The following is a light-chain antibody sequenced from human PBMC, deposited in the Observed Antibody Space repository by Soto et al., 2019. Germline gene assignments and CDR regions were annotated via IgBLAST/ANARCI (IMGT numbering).Light chain of an antibody. Sequence: QLVLTQPPSVSGAPGQRVTISCTGSSSNIGAGYDVHWYQQLPGTAPKLLIYGNSNRPSGVPDRFSGSKSGTSASLAITGLQAEDAADYYCQSYDSSLSCVVFGGGTKLTVL. J-gene: IGLJ2*01. CDR1: SSNIGAGYD. CDR2: GNS. V-gene: IGLV1-40*01. CDR3: QSYDSSLSCVV.